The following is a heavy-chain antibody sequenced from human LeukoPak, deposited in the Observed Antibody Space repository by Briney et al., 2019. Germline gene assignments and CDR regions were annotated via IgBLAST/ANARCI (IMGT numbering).Heavy chain of an antibody. J-gene: IGHJ4*02. V-gene: IGHV4-59*01. Sequence: PSETLSLTCTVSGGSISSYYWSWIRQPPGKGLEWIGYIYYSGSTNYNPSLKSRVTISVDTSKNQFSLKLSSVTAADTAVYYCARGYYYGSGSYYNPKIFDYWGQGTLVTVSS. CDR2: IYYSGST. CDR3: ARGYYYGSGSYYNPKIFDY. D-gene: IGHD3-10*01. CDR1: GGSISSYY.